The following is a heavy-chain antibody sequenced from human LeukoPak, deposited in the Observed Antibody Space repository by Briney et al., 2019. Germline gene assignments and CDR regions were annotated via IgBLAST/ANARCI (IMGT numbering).Heavy chain of an antibody. CDR3: ARIFGVVTPNYYYGMDV. V-gene: IGHV3-9*01. D-gene: IGHD3-3*01. Sequence: PGGSLRLSCAASGFTFSSYSMNWVRQAPGKGLEWVSGISWNSNSIGYADSVKGRFIISRDNAKNSLYLQMNSLRGEDTALYYCARIFGVVTPNYYYGMDVWGQGTTVTVSS. CDR1: GFTFSSYS. CDR2: ISWNSNSI. J-gene: IGHJ6*02.